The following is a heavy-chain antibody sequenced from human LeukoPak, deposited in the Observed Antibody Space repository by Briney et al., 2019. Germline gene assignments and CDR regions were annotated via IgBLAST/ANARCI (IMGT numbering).Heavy chain of an antibody. CDR1: GFTFSSYA. D-gene: IGHD2-8*01. J-gene: IGHJ4*02. CDR2: ISYDGSNK. CDR3: AREGGDCTNGVCYSLDY. V-gene: IGHV3-30-3*01. Sequence: GGSLRLSCAASGFTFSSYAMHWVRQAPGKGLEWVAVISYDGSNKYYADSVKGRFTISRDNSKNTLYLQMNSLRAEDTAVYYCAREGGDCTNGVCYSLDYWGQGTLVSVSS.